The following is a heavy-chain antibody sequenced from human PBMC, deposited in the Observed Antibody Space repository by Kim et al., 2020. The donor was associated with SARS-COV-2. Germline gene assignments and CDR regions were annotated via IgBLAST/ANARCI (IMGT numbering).Heavy chain of an antibody. Sequence: GGSLRLSCTASGFNLRDYYMTWIRQAPGKGLELISYIGRSGTDISYAESVKGRFTISWATAKNSLFLQMNSLRVDDTAMYYCTRDPRHLDYWGPGTLVTVSS. J-gene: IGHJ4*02. CDR3: TRDPRHLDY. D-gene: IGHD3-3*02. CDR1: GFNLRDYY. CDR2: IGRSGTDI. V-gene: IGHV3-11*01.